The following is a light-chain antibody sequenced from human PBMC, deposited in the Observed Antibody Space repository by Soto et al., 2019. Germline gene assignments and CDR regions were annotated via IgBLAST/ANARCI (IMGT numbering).Light chain of an antibody. V-gene: IGKV1-5*01. CDR3: QQYNTYAT. CDR1: QNICNL. Sequence: DIQLTQSPSTLPAAVGERVTITCRASQNICNLLAWYQQXPGKAPKPLIYDASTLKTGVPSRFSGSGSGSEFNFTITGLQPDDFASYFCQQYNTYATFGQGTRLEIK. CDR2: DAS. J-gene: IGKJ5*01.